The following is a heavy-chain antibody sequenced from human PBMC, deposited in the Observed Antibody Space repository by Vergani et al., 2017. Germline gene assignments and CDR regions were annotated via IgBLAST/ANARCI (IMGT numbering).Heavy chain of an antibody. CDR2: ISYDGTQK. Sequence: QVHLVESGGGVVQPGRSLRLSCVVSGFTSSYYGMHWVRQAPGKGLEWVAVISYDGTQKYYADSVKGRFTISRDNSKSTLYLQMNSLRFDDTAVYYCANEGSANRIRGWLDHWGQGALVTVSS. CDR3: ANEGSANRIRGWLDH. J-gene: IGHJ4*02. V-gene: IGHV3-30*18. D-gene: IGHD3-10*01. CDR1: GFTSSYYG.